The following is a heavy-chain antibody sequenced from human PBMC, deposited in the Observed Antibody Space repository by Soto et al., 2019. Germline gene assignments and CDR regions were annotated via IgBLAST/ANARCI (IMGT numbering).Heavy chain of an antibody. CDR1: GYTFTSYG. J-gene: IGHJ5*02. CDR2: INPSGGST. Sequence: ASVKVSCKASGYTFTSYGISWVRQAPGQGLEWMGIINPSGGSTSYAQKFQGRVTMTRDTSTSTVYMELSSLRSEDTAVYYCARDPDPSSITIFGGWFDPWGQGTLVTVSS. D-gene: IGHD3-3*01. CDR3: ARDPDPSSITIFGGWFDP. V-gene: IGHV1-46*01.